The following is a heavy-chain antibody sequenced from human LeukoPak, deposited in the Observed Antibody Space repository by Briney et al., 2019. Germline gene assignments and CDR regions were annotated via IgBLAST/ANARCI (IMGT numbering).Heavy chain of an antibody. Sequence: SGTLSLTCAVYGGSFSGYYWSWIRQPPGKGLEWIGEINHSGSTNYNPSLKSRVTISVDTSKNQFSLKLSSVTAADTAVYYCARGGYGDFRFDYWGQGTLVTVSS. CDR3: ARGGYGDFRFDY. CDR2: INHSGST. CDR1: GGSFSGYY. D-gene: IGHD4-17*01. J-gene: IGHJ4*02. V-gene: IGHV4-34*01.